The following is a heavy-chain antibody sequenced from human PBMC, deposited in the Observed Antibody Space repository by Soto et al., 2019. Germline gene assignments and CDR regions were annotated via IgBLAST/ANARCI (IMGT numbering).Heavy chain of an antibody. J-gene: IGHJ4*02. CDR2: TYYKSKWNY. V-gene: IGHV6-1*01. CDR3: ARGGQSIGS. Sequence: PSQTLSLTCAISGDSVSGNSVVWNWIRQSPSRGLEWLGRTYYKSKWNYNYALSVKGRITINADTSKNHFSLQLSSVTPEDTAVYYCARGGQSIGSWGQGTLVTVSS. D-gene: IGHD6-25*01. CDR1: GDSVSGNSVV.